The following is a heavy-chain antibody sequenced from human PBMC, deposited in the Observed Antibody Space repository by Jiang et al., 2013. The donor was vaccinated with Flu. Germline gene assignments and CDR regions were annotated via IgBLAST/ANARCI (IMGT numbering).Heavy chain of an antibody. J-gene: IGHJ3*02. Sequence: GAEVKKPGASVKVSCKASGYTFTGYYMHWVRQAPGQGLEWMGWINPNSGGTNYAQKLQGRVTMTRDTSISTAYMELSRLRSDDTAVYYCARDRGSGWMSGLFDIWGQGTMVTVSS. CDR1: GYTFTGYY. CDR3: ARDRGSGWMSGLFDI. D-gene: IGHD6-19*01. V-gene: IGHV1-2*02. CDR2: INPNSGGT.